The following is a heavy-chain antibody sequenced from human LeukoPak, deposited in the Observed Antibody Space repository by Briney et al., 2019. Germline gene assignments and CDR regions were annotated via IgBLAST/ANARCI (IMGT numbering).Heavy chain of an antibody. CDR2: ISSSGSTI. V-gene: IGHV3-11*04. J-gene: IGHJ6*03. CDR3: ARDYLLVVPAANYYYYYYMDV. Sequence: GGSLRLPCAASGFTFSDYYMSWIRQAPGKGLEWVSYISSSGSTIYYADSVKGRFTISRDNAKNSLYLQMNSLRAEDTAVYYCARDYLLVVPAANYYYYYYMDVWGKGTTVTVSS. D-gene: IGHD2-2*01. CDR1: GFTFSDYY.